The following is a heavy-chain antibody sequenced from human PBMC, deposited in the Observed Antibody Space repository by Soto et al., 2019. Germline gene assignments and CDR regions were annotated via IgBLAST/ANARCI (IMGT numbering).Heavy chain of an antibody. J-gene: IGHJ4*02. CDR2: IYYSGST. V-gene: IGHV4-39*01. CDR3: ARVFDWLRRFDY. Sequence: QLQLQESGPGLVKPSETLSLTCTVSGGSISSSSYYWGWIRQPPGKGLEWIGSIYYSGSTYYNPSLKSRVTISVDTSKNQFSLKLSSVTAADTAVYYCARVFDWLRRFDYWGQGTLVTVSS. D-gene: IGHD3-9*01. CDR1: GGSISSSSYY.